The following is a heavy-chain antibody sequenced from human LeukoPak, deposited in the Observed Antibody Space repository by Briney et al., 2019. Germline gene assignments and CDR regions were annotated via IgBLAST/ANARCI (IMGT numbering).Heavy chain of an antibody. CDR2: IYYSGST. J-gene: IGHJ4*02. Sequence: SETLSLTCTVSGGSISSSSYYWGWIRQPPGKGLEWIGSIYYSGSTYYNPSLKSRVTISVDTSKNQVSLKLSSVTAADTAVYYCASGTPSYYDFWSGYNPFDYWGQGTLVTVSS. CDR3: ASGTPSYYDFWSGYNPFDY. CDR1: GGSISSSSYY. D-gene: IGHD3-3*01. V-gene: IGHV4-39*01.